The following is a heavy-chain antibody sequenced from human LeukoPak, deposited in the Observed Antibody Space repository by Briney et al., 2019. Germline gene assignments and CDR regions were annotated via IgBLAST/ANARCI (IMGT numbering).Heavy chain of an antibody. CDR3: ARDGKGAFDI. Sequence: ASVKVSCKASGYTFTSYAMNWVRQAPGQRLEWMGWINAGNGNTKYSQEFQGRVTITRDTSASTAYMELSSLRSEDMAVYYCARDGKGAFDIWGQGTMVTVSS. V-gene: IGHV1-3*03. CDR1: GYTFTSYA. CDR2: INAGNGNT. J-gene: IGHJ3*02.